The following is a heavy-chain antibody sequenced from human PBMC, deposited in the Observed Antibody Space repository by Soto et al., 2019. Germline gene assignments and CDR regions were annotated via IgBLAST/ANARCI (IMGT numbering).Heavy chain of an antibody. CDR1: GFTFDDYA. D-gene: IGHD3-22*01. CDR2: LSWNGVTI. CDR3: QASRAYVHSDYSGYHYGMEV. Sequence: EVQLVESGGDLVQPGRSLRLSCAASGFTFDDYAMHWVRQVPGKGLQWVSGLSWNGVTIGYAASVKGRFTISRDNAKKSLSLQMICRSPVDTALYYCQASRAYVHSDYSGYHYGMEVWGLGTTVGVSS. V-gene: IGHV3-9*01. J-gene: IGHJ6*02.